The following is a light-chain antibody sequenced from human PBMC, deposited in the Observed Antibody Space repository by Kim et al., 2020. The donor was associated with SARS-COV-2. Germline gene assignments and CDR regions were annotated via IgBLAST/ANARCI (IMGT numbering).Light chain of an antibody. CDR2: AAS. CDR1: QGMSHD. J-gene: IGKJ1*01. V-gene: IGKV1-27*01. Sequence: SVGDRVTITCRASQGMSHDLAWYQQKPGKVPKLRIFAASALHAGVPSRFSGIGSGTDFTLTISSLQPEDVATYYWQKYNGAPWTFGQGTKVDIK. CDR3: QKYNGAPWT.